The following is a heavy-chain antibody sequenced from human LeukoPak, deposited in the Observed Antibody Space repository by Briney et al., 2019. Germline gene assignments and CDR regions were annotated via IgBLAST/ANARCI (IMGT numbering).Heavy chain of an antibody. CDR3: AKYGSGSYWMATD. D-gene: IGHD3-10*01. CDR2: MSGSGGST. CDR1: EFTFSSYA. Sequence: GGSLRLSCAASEFTFSSYAMTWVRQAPGKGLEWVSGMSGSGGSTYYADSVKGRFTISRDNSKNTLYLQMNRLRAEDTAVYYCAKYGSGSYWMATDWGQGTLVAVSS. J-gene: IGHJ4*02. V-gene: IGHV3-23*01.